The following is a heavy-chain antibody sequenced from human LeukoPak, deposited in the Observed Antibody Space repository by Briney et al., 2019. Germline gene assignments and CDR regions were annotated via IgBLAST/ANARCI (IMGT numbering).Heavy chain of an antibody. D-gene: IGHD6-13*01. V-gene: IGHV4-34*01. J-gene: IGHJ4*02. Sequence: SETLSLTCAVYGGSFSGNYWSWIRQPPGTGLEWIGEINHSGSTNYNPSLKSRVTISVDTSKNQFSLKLSSVTAADTAVYYCARGLIAVAAKKPYYFDYWGQGTLVTVSS. CDR2: INHSGST. CDR3: ARGLIAVAAKKPYYFDY. CDR1: GGSFSGNY.